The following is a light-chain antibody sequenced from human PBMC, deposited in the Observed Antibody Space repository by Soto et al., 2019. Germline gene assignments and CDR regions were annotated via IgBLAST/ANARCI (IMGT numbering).Light chain of an antibody. CDR2: AAS. CDR1: QGISSY. CDR3: QKYNSAPRT. V-gene: IGKV1-27*01. J-gene: IGKJ4*01. Sequence: DIQMTQSPSSLSASVGDRVTITCRASQGISSYLAWYQQKPGKVPKVLIYAASTLQSGVPSRFSGSGSGTDFTLTISSLQPEDAATYYCQKYNSAPRTVGGGTKVDIK.